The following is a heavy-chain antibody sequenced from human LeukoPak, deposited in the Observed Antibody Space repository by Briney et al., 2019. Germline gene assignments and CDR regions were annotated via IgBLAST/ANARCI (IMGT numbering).Heavy chain of an antibody. CDR2: INHSGST. J-gene: IGHJ4*02. D-gene: IGHD2-2*01. Sequence: SETLSLTCTVSGDSITSRTYYWSWIRQPPGKGLEWIGEINHSGSTSYNSSLKSRVSIPLDTSKKQFSLKLSSVTAADTAVYYCASTERCSTTCPLDYWGQGTLVTVSS. V-gene: IGHV4-39*07. CDR1: GDSITSRTYY. CDR3: ASTERCSTTCPLDY.